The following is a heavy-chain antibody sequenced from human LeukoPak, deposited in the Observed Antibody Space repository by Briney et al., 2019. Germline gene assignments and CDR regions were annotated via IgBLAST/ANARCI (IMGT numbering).Heavy chain of an antibody. CDR1: GFTSSDYY. J-gene: IGHJ4*02. V-gene: IGHV3-11*04. CDR3: ARALTYYDFWSGPLGY. D-gene: IGHD3-3*01. Sequence: GGSLRLSCAASGFTSSDYYMSWIRQAPGKGLEWVSYISSSGSTIYYADSVKGRFTISRDNAKNSLYLQMNSLRAEDTAVYYCARALTYYDFWSGPLGYWGQGTLVTVSS. CDR2: ISSSGSTI.